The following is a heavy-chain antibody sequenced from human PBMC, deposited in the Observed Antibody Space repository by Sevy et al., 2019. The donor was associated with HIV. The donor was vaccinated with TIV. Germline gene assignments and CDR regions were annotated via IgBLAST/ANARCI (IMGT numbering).Heavy chain of an antibody. CDR3: ARDGLQMVTSPEGWFDP. CDR1: GGSINNYY. CDR2: IYYSGST. V-gene: IGHV4-59*01. Sequence: SESLSLTCTVSGGSINNYYWSCIRQPPGKGLEWIGYIYYSGSTNYNPSLKSRVTISLDTSKNQFSLRLSSVTAADTALYYCARDGLQMVTSPEGWFDPWGQGTPVTVSS. D-gene: IGHD2-21*02. J-gene: IGHJ5*02.